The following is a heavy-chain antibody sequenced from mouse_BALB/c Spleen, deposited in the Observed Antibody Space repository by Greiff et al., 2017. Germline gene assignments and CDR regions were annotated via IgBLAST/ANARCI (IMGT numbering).Heavy chain of an antibody. CDR2: LRSKINNYAT. J-gene: IGHJ1*01. Sequence: ATGVGSVQPLVPPKLSCAVSGFTSNFYVINWVLQSPRKGLERVVRLRSKINNYATYYADSVKDRFTISSDDSQSMLYLQMNNFKTEDTAMYYCVSPYYYGSRYFDVWGEGTTVTVSS. CDR1: GFTSNFYV. V-gene: IGHV10S3*01. CDR3: VSPYYYGSRYFDV. D-gene: IGHD1-1*01.